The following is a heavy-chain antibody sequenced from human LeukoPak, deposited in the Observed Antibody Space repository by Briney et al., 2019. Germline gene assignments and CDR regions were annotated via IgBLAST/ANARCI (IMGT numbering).Heavy chain of an antibody. CDR2: ISGSVGST. Sequence: GGSLRLSCAASGFTFSNYAMSWVRQAPGKGLEWVSTISGSVGSTYYGDSVKGRFTISRDNSQNTQYLQMNSLRAEDTAVYYCARELRSVGATQAGGAGAFDIWGQGTMVTVSS. CDR3: ARELRSVGATQAGGAGAFDI. CDR1: GFTFSNYA. D-gene: IGHD1-26*01. V-gene: IGHV3-23*01. J-gene: IGHJ3*02.